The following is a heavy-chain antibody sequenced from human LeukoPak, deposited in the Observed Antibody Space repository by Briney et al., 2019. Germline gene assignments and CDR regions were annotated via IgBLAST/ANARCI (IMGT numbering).Heavy chain of an antibody. Sequence: PSETLSLTCAVYGGSFSGYYWGWIRQPPGKGLEWIGSIYYSRSTYYNPSLKSRVTVSVDTSKNQFSLKLSSVTAADTAVYYCARDSMITFGGTHYMDVWGKGTTVTISS. D-gene: IGHD3-16*01. CDR2: IYYSRST. CDR3: ARDSMITFGGTHYMDV. V-gene: IGHV4-34*01. CDR1: GGSFSGYY. J-gene: IGHJ6*03.